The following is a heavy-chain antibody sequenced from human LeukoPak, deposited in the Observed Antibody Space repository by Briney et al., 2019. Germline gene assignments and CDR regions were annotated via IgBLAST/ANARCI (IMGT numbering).Heavy chain of an antibody. V-gene: IGHV3-7*01. D-gene: IGHD3-10*01. CDR1: GFTFSKYW. J-gene: IGHJ4*02. CDR2: IDKNGREK. CDR3: ATYTQNFGAPGTDY. Sequence: GGPLRLSCTVSGFTFSKYWMRWVRQAPGKGLEWVASIDKNGREKRYVDSVEGRFTISRDNAKDSVYLQMTSLGAEDTAVYYCATYTQNFGAPGTDYWGQGTLVTVSS.